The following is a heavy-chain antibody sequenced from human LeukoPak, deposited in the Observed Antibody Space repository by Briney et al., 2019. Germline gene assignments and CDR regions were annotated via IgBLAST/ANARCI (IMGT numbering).Heavy chain of an antibody. V-gene: IGHV1-69*06. D-gene: IGHD2-2*01. CDR2: IIPMFGTA. CDR1: GGTFSSYE. J-gene: IGHJ4*02. Sequence: GASVKVSCKASGGTFSSYEISWVRQAPGQGLEWMGGIIPMFGTAKYAQKFQGGVTITADKSTSTAYMELSSLRSEDTAVYYCASGTTDIVVVPATLRNYYFDYWGQGTLVTVSS. CDR3: ASGTTDIVVVPATLRNYYFDY.